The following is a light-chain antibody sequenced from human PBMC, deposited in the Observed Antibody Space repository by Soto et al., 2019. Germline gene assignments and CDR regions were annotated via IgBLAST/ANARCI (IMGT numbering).Light chain of an antibody. J-gene: IGKJ4*01. CDR1: QSVSRSY. Sequence: KQSAVTLSLCTREKATLYCRASQSVSRSYLGWYQQKPGQAPRLLIYDASTRATGFPARFSGSGSGTEFTLTISFLQSEDFTLYYCPLYNNLPIPFCGG. CDR3: PLYNNLPIP. CDR2: DAS. V-gene: IGKV3D-7*01.